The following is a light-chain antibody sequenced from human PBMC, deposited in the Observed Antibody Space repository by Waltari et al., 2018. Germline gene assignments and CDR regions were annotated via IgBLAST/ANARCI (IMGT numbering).Light chain of an antibody. CDR2: DAS. V-gene: IGKV3-11*01. J-gene: IGKJ4*01. CDR1: QPVSSY. CDR3: QQRSKSPLA. Sequence: EIVLTQSPATLSLSPGERATLSCRASQPVSSYLAWYQQKPGQAPRLLIYDASNRATGIPARFSGSGSGTDSTLTISSLEPEDFAVYYCQQRSKSPLAFGGGTKVEIK.